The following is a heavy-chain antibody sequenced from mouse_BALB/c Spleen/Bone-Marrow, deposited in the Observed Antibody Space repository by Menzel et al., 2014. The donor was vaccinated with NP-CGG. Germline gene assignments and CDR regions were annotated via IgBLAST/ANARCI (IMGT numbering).Heavy chain of an antibody. CDR1: GYTFTSYY. J-gene: IGHJ4*01. V-gene: IGHV1S56*01. Sequence: QVQLKQSGPELVKPGASVRISCKASGYTFTSYYIHWVKQRPGQGLEWIGWIYPGNVNTKYNEKFKDKATLTADKSSSTAYMQLSSLSSEDSAVYFCARGGWLRDAMDYWGQGTSVTVSS. D-gene: IGHD2-2*01. CDR2: IYPGNVNT. CDR3: ARGGWLRDAMDY.